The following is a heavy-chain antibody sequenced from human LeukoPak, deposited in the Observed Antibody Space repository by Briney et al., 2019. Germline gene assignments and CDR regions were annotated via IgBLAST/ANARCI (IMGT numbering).Heavy chain of an antibody. D-gene: IGHD3-22*01. CDR1: GFTFSNAW. J-gene: IGHJ3*02. CDR3: TTGRAMIVVVMSDAFDI. Sequence: PGGSLRLSCAASGFTFSNAWMSWVRQAPGKGLEWVGRIKSKTDGGTTDYAAPVKGRFTISRDDSKNTLYLQMNSLKTEDTAVYYCTTGRAMIVVVMSDAFDIWGQGTMVTVSS. CDR2: IKSKTDGGTT. V-gene: IGHV3-15*01.